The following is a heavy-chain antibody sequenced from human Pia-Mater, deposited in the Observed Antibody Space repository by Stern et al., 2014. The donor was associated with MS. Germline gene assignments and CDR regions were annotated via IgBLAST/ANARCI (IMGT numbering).Heavy chain of an antibody. CDR3: AREGPRTGTLVY. CDR1: RGSIRRGDYY. V-gene: IGHV4-30-4*01. Sequence: VQLEESVPRVGKPSRSRSLTYTVSRGSIRRGDYYLRWIRQTSGKCYEMIGYIYYSGSTYYNPSLKSRVTISVDTSKNQFSLKLSSVTAADTAVYYCAREGPRTGTLVYWGQGTLVTVSS. D-gene: IGHD3/OR15-3a*01. J-gene: IGHJ4*02. CDR2: IYYSGST.